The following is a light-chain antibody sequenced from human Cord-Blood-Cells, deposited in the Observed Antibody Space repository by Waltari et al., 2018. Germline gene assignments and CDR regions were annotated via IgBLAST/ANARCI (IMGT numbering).Light chain of an antibody. CDR3: QQSYSTPWT. J-gene: IGKJ1*01. CDR2: AAS. Sequence: DIQMTQSPSSLSASVGDRVPITCRASQSISSYLNWYQQQPGKAPNLLIYAASSLQSGVPSRFSGSGSGTDFTITISSLQPEDFATYYCQQSYSTPWTFGQGTKVEIK. V-gene: IGKV1-39*01. CDR1: QSISSY.